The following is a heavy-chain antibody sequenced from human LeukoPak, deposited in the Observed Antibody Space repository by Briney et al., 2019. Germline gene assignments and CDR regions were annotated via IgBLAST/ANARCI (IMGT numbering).Heavy chain of an antibody. D-gene: IGHD3-3*01. CDR1: GFTFSSYE. V-gene: IGHV3-48*03. CDR3: ARGSTIFGVVTTNY. CDR2: ISISGNTI. J-gene: IGHJ4*02. Sequence: GGSLRLSCLASGFTFSSYELSWVRQAPGKGLEWVSHISISGNTIYYADSVKGRFTISRDNAKNSLYLQMNSLRAEDTAVYYCARGSTIFGVVTTNYWGQGTLVTVSS.